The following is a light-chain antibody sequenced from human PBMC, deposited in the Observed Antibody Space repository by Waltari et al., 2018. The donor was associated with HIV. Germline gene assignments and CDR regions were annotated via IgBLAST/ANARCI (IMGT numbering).Light chain of an antibody. CDR1: QSVSSY. J-gene: IGKJ4*01. CDR3: QQRNNWPSFS. Sequence: EVVLTQSPATLSLSPGNPATLSCRASQSVSSYLAWYQQKPGQAPRLLIYDASNRATGIPPRFSGSGSGTDFTLTISSLEPEDFAVYYCQQRNNWPSFSFGGGTKVEIK. CDR2: DAS. V-gene: IGKV3-11*01.